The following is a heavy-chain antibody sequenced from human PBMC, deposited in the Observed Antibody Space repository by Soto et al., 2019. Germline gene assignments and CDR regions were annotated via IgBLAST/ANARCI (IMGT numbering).Heavy chain of an antibody. Sequence: ASVKVSCKASGYTFTGYYMHWVRQAPGQGLEWMGWINPNSGGTNYAQKFQGWVTMTRDTSISTAYMELSRLRSDDTAVYYCARNPGYCSGGSCLPYDYWGQGTLVTVSS. CDR3: ARNPGYCSGGSCLPYDY. J-gene: IGHJ4*02. D-gene: IGHD2-15*01. V-gene: IGHV1-2*04. CDR2: INPNSGGT. CDR1: GYTFTGYY.